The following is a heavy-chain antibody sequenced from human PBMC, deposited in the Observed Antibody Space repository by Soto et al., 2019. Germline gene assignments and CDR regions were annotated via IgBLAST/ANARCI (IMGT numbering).Heavy chain of an antibody. V-gene: IGHV6-1*01. CDR2: TYYRSRWSF. D-gene: IGHD2-21*02. Sequence: SQALSLTSATEGQSVTNDSGARKWLRPSPSREIKWLGRTYYRSRWSFDYALSVKSRVTIDPDTSKNQFSLHLDSLTPEDTAVHYCGRVTSILCLDVWGLGTP. CDR3: GRVTSILCLDV. J-gene: IGHJ6*02. CDR1: GQSVTNDSGA.